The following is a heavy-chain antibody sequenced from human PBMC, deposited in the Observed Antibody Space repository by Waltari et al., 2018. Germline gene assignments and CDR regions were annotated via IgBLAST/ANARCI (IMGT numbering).Heavy chain of an antibody. CDR3: ARGPRRGRIAVAGNFDY. J-gene: IGHJ4*02. CDR2: IYYSGST. V-gene: IGHV4-59*01. CDR1: GGSISSYY. Sequence: QVQLQESGPGLVKPSETLSLTCTVSGGSISSYYWSWIRQPPGKGLEWIGYIYYSGSTNYNPSLKSRVTISVDTSKNQFSLKLSSVTAADTAVYYCARGPRRGRIAVAGNFDYWGQGTLVTVSS. D-gene: IGHD6-19*01.